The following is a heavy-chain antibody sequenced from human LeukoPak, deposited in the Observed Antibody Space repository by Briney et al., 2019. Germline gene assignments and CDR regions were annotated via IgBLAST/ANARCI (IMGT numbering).Heavy chain of an antibody. J-gene: IGHJ4*02. CDR2: ISGSGGRT. V-gene: IGHV3-23*01. CDR3: AKVRVYSSSWQIFDY. D-gene: IGHD6-13*01. Sequence: GGSLRLSCAASGFTFSSSAMSWVRQAPGKGLEWVSTISGSGGRTYYADSVKGRFTISRDNSKNTLYLQMNSLRAEDTAVYYCAKVRVYSSSWQIFDYWGQGTLVTVSS. CDR1: GFTFSSSA.